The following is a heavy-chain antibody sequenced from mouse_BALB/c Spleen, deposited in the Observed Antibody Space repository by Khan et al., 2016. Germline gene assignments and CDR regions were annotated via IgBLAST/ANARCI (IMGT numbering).Heavy chain of an antibody. CDR2: IDPETGGT. CDR1: GYTFTDYE. J-gene: IGHJ3*01. Sequence: QVQLQQPGAELVRPGASVTLSCKASGYTFTDYEMHWVKQTPVHGLEWIGAIDPETGGTAYNQKFKGKATLTADKSSSTAYMEIRSLTSEDSAVFYCTTGFAYWGRETLVAVAA. V-gene: IGHV1-15*01. CDR3: TTGFAY.